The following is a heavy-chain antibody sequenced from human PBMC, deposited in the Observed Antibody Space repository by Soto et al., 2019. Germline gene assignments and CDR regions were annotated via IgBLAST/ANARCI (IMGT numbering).Heavy chain of an antibody. Sequence: GGSLRLSCAASGFTFSSYGMHWVRQAPGKGLEWVAVISYDGSNKYYADSVKGRFTISRDNSKNTLYLQMNSLRAEDTAVYYCAKASIPSYCSGGSCYSTSPPIAPDYWGQGTLVTVSS. D-gene: IGHD2-15*01. J-gene: IGHJ4*02. CDR3: AKASIPSYCSGGSCYSTSPPIAPDY. V-gene: IGHV3-30*18. CDR2: ISYDGSNK. CDR1: GFTFSSYG.